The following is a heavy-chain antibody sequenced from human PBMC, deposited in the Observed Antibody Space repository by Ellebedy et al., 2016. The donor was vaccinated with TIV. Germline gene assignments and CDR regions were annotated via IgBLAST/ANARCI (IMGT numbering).Heavy chain of an antibody. Sequence: MPSETLSLTCTVSGGSISTYYWSLIRQPPGQGLEWIGYIYYSGYTEYSPSLKSRVTISLDTSKDQFSLRLSSVTAADTAVYYCARGPLRYFDWVYYYHGMDVWGQGTTVTVSS. J-gene: IGHJ6*02. CDR1: GGSISTYY. D-gene: IGHD3-9*01. CDR3: ARGPLRYFDWVYYYHGMDV. CDR2: IYYSGYT. V-gene: IGHV4-59*08.